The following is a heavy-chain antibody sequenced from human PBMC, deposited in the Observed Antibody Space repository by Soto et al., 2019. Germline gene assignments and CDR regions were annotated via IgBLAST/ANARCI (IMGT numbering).Heavy chain of an antibody. D-gene: IGHD1-20*01. CDR2: IWYDGSNK. CDR3: ARRDGNSNELDY. J-gene: IGHJ4*02. Sequence: QVQLVESGGGVVQPGRSLRLSCAASGFTFSSYGMHWVRQAPGKGLEWVAVIWYDGSNKYYADSVKGRFTISRDNSKNTLYLQMNSLRAEDTAVYYCARRDGNSNELDYWGQGTLVTVSS. CDR1: GFTFSSYG. V-gene: IGHV3-33*01.